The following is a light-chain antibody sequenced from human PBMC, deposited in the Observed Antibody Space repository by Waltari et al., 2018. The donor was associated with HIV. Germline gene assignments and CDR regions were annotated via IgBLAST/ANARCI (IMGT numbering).Light chain of an antibody. CDR1: RSTIGSTY. Sequence: QSVLTQPPSASGTPGQRVTISRSCSRSTIGSTYVYWYQQLPGTAPKLLIYRNNERPSGVPDRFSGSKSGTSASLAISGLRSEDEADYYCAAWDDTLSGPDFGTGTKVTVL. CDR2: RNN. CDR3: AAWDDTLSGPD. J-gene: IGLJ1*01. V-gene: IGLV1-47*01.